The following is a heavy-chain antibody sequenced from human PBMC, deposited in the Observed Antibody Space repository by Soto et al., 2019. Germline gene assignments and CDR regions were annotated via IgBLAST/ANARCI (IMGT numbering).Heavy chain of an antibody. V-gene: IGHV5-51*01. D-gene: IGHD1-1*01. Sequence: GESLKISCKGSGYSFTSYWIGWVRQMPGKGLEWMGIIYPGDSDTRYSPSFQGQVTISADKSISTAYLQWSSLKASDTAMYYCARHPRLGRGTTLPGEEAPPYGMDVWGQGTTVTVSS. CDR3: ARHPRLGRGTTLPGEEAPPYGMDV. CDR1: GYSFTSYW. J-gene: IGHJ6*02. CDR2: IYPGDSDT.